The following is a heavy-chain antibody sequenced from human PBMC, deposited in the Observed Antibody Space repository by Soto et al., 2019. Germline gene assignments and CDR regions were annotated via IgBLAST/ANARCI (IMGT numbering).Heavy chain of an antibody. J-gene: IGHJ4*02. V-gene: IGHV3-21*01. Sequence: LRLSCAASGFTFTRYSMNWVRQAPGKGLEWVSSISSTTNYIYYADSMKGRFTVPRDNAKNSVYLEMNSLSAEDTALYYCARESEDLTSNFDYWGQGTLVTVSS. CDR1: GFTFTRYS. CDR3: ARESEDLTSNFDY. CDR2: ISSTTNYI.